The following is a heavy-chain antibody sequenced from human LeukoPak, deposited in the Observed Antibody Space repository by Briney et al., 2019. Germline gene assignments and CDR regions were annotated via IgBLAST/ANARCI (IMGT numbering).Heavy chain of an antibody. CDR1: GFTFSSYA. CDR3: AKDLIPRGYDDFYYFDY. V-gene: IGHV3-23*01. D-gene: IGHD5-12*01. Sequence: GGSLRLSCAASGFTFSSYAVSWVRQAPGKGLEWVSAVSGSGGSTYYADSVKGRFTISRDNSKNTLYLQMNSLRAEDTAVYYCAKDLIPRGYDDFYYFDYWGQGTLVTVSS. J-gene: IGHJ4*02. CDR2: VSGSGGST.